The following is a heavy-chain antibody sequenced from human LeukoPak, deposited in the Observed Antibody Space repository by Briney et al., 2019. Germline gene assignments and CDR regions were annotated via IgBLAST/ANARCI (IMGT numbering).Heavy chain of an antibody. Sequence: GASVKVSCKASGGTFSSYAISWVRQAPGQGLEWMGRIIPILGIANYAQKFQGRVTITADKSTSTAYMELSSLRSEDTAVYYCARDQDHIAVAGIDYWGQGTPVTVSS. D-gene: IGHD6-19*01. CDR3: ARDQDHIAVAGIDY. V-gene: IGHV1-69*04. CDR2: IIPILGIA. CDR1: GGTFSSYA. J-gene: IGHJ4*02.